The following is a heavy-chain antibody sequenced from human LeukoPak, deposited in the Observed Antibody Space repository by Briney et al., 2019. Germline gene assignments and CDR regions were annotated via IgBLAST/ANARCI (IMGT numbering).Heavy chain of an antibody. CDR1: GYTFTGFY. J-gene: IGHJ4*02. CDR2: IKVNSGGT. CDR3: ARGDAPTYYYDTSGYSVGDY. Sequence: ASVIVSCKASGYTFTGFYMHRVRQAPGQGLEWMGWIKVNSGGTNYAQKFQGRVTMTRDTSISTAYMELSRLRSDDTAVYYCARGDAPTYYYDTSGYSVGDYWGQGSLVSVSS. V-gene: IGHV1-2*02. D-gene: IGHD3-22*01.